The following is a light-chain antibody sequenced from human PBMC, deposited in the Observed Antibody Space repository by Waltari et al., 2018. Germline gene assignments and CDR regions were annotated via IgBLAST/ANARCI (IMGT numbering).Light chain of an antibody. J-gene: IGKJ4*01. CDR2: GAS. Sequence: EIVLTQSPGTLSLSPGERATLSCRASQSVSSSYLAWYQQKPGQAPRLLIYGASSRATCIPDRFSGSGSGTDFTLTISRLEPEDFAVYYCQQYGSSPPLTCGGGTKVEIK. CDR3: QQYGSSPPLT. V-gene: IGKV3-20*01. CDR1: QSVSSSY.